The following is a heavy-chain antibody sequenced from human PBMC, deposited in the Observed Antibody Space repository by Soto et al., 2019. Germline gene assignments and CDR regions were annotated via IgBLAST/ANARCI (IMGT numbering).Heavy chain of an antibody. J-gene: IGHJ5*02. V-gene: IGHV3-30*03. CDR2: ISYDGRKK. Sequence: QVQLVESGGGVVQPGMSLRLSCAASGFTFRNYGMHWVRQAPGKGLEWVAIISYDGRKKYYADSVKGRFTISRDNPQNTLNLQLNSLRVEDSAFDHCGRDRGDCSSVSCNPGDNWFDPWGQGTLVSVSS. CDR3: GRDRGDCSSVSCNPGDNWFDP. D-gene: IGHD2-2*01. CDR1: GFTFRNYG.